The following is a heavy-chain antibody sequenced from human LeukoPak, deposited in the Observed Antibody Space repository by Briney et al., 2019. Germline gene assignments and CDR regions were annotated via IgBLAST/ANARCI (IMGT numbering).Heavy chain of an antibody. J-gene: IGHJ1*01. CDR3: ARAPSEVGGYYPEYFRH. D-gene: IGHD3-22*01. V-gene: IGHV3-74*01. CDR1: GFTFSRYW. Sequence: GGSLRLSCEASGFTFSRYWMHWVRRAPGKGLVWVSRIKSVGKTNYADSVKGRFTISRDNAKNTVSLQMDSLRAEHTGVYYCARAPSEVGGYYPEYFRHWGQGTLVTVSS. CDR2: IKSVGKT.